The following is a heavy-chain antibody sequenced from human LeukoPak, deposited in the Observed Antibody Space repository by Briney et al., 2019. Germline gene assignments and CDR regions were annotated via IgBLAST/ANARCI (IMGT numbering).Heavy chain of an antibody. CDR2: INSDGSST. Sequence: PGRSLRLSCAASGFTFSSYWMHWVRQAPGKGLVWVSRINSDGSSTSYADSVKGRFTISRDNAKNTLYLQMNSLRAEDTAVYYCARDRMAGAYYYGSGSYTFDPWGQGTLVTVSS. V-gene: IGHV3-74*01. CDR1: GFTFSSYW. J-gene: IGHJ5*02. D-gene: IGHD3-10*01. CDR3: ARDRMAGAYYYGSGSYTFDP.